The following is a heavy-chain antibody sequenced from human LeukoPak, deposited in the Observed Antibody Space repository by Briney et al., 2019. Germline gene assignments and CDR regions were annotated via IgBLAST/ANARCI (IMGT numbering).Heavy chain of an antibody. V-gene: IGHV3-48*04. CDR2: ISSSSSTI. D-gene: IGHD6-19*01. Sequence: GGSLRLSCAASGFTFSSYSMNWVRQAPGKGLEWVSYISSSSSTIYYADSVKGRFTISRDNAKNTLYLQMNSLRAEDTAVYYCARYSSGSFDYWGQGTLVTVSS. CDR3: ARYSSGSFDY. CDR1: GFTFSSYS. J-gene: IGHJ4*02.